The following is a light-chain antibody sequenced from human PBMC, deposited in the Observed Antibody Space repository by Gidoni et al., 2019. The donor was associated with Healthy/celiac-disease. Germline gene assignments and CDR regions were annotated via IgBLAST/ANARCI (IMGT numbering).Light chain of an antibody. J-gene: IGKJ1*01. CDR3: QQSYSTPMWT. CDR2: AAS. CDR1: QSISSY. V-gene: IGKV1-39*01. Sequence: DIQMTQSPSSLSASVGDRVTITCRASQSISSYLNWYQQKPGKAPKLLIYAASSLQSGVPSRFSGSGSGTDFTLTISSLQPEDFATYYCQQSYSTPMWTFGHGTKVEIK.